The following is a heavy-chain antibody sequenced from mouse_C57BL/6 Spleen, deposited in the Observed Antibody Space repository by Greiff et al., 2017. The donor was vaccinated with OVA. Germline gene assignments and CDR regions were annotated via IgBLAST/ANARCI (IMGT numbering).Heavy chain of an antibody. CDR2: IDPSDSET. Sequence: VQLQQPGAELVRPGSSVKLSCKASGYTFTSYWMHWVKQRPIQGLEWIGNIDPSDSETHYNQKFKDKATLTVDTSSSTAYMQLSSLTSEDSAVYYCASLYYYGSSYNWYFDVWGTGTTVTVSS. CDR1: GYTFTSYW. V-gene: IGHV1-52*01. J-gene: IGHJ1*03. D-gene: IGHD1-1*01. CDR3: ASLYYYGSSYNWYFDV.